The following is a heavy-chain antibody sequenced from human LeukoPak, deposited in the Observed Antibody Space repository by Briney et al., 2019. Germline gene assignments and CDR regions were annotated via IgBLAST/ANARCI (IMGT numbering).Heavy chain of an antibody. D-gene: IGHD3-9*01. V-gene: IGHV3-30*03. CDR1: GFTFSNYG. CDR3: ARELFTGTYSGPDY. CDR2: ISYDGRNK. J-gene: IGHJ4*02. Sequence: GGSLRLSCAASGFTFSNYGMHWVRQAPGKGLEWVAVISYDGRNKEYEDSVKGRFTISRDNAKNTLYLQMDSLRVEDAAVYYCARELFTGTYSGPDYWGQGTLVTVSS.